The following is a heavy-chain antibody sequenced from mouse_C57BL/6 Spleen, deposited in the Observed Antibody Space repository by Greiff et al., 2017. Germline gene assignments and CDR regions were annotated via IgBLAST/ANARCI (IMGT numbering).Heavy chain of an antibody. D-gene: IGHD4-1*01. CDR1: GYTFTDYE. J-gene: IGHJ4*01. CDR2: IDPETGGT. V-gene: IGHV1-15*01. Sequence: VQLQQSGAELVRPGASVTLSCKASGYTFTDYEMHWVKQTPVHGLEWIGAIDPETGGTAYNQKFKGQAILTADKSSSTAYMELRSLTSEDSAVYYCTRANLYYAMDYWGQGTSVTVSS. CDR3: TRANLYYAMDY.